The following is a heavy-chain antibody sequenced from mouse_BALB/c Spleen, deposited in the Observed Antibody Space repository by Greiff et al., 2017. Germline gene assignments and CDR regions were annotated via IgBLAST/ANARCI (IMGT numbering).Heavy chain of an antibody. CDR2: INPSTGYT. D-gene: IGHD2-4*01. V-gene: IGHV1-7*01. CDR1: GYTFTSYW. J-gene: IGHJ4*01. Sequence: VKLMESGAELAKPGASVKMSCKASGYTFTSYWMHWVKQRPGQGLEWIGYINPSTGYTEYNQKFKDKATLTADKSSSTAYMQLSSLTSEDSAVYYCARGMITYAMDYWGQGTSVTVSS. CDR3: ARGMITYAMDY.